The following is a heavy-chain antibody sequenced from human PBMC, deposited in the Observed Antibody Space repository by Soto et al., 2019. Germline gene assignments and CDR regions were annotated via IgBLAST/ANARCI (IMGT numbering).Heavy chain of an antibody. CDR2: ISGGGSTK. V-gene: IGHV3-11*01. J-gene: IGHJ4*02. D-gene: IGHD3-10*01. Sequence: GGSLRLSCAASGFRFSDHYMTWIRQAPGKGLEWVSKISGGGSTKYYADSVKGRFTVSRDNAKNSLYLQMNSLRAEDTAVYYCDSDPYYYASGFWGQGTLVTVSS. CDR3: DSDPYYYASGF. CDR1: GFRFSDHY.